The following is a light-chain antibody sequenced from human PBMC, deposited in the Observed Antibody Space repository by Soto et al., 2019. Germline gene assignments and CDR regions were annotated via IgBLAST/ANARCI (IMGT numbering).Light chain of an antibody. V-gene: IGKV1D-12*01. CDR2: GAS. J-gene: IGKJ4*01. Sequence: DIQMTQSPSSVSASVGDTVTITCRASQNIYFWLAWYQQRPGKAPKFLISGASSLQTGVPSRFSGSRSRTDFTLRITGLQPEDFATYYCQQAHSFPLTFGGGTKVQI. CDR3: QQAHSFPLT. CDR1: QNIYFW.